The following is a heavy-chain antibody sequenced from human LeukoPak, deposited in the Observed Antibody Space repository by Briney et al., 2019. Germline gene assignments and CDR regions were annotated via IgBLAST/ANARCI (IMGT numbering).Heavy chain of an antibody. J-gene: IGHJ4*02. CDR2: ISYDGSNY. D-gene: IGHD6-13*01. CDR3: TAGAYSSSWYAY. CDR1: GFTFSSFT. V-gene: IGHV3-30*04. Sequence: GGSLRLSCAASGFTFSSFTSHWVRQAPGKGLEWVALISYDGSNYYYADSVKGRFTISRDNSKNTLHLLMNSLRAEDTAVYYCTAGAYSSSWYAYWGQGTLVTVSS.